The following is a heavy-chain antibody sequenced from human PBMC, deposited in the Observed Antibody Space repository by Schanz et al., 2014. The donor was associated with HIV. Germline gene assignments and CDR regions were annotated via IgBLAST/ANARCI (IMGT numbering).Heavy chain of an antibody. Sequence: EVHLVESGGGSVKPGGSLRISCVVSGFTFSKAWMSWVRQAPGKGLEWVGRIKSKRDGGTTDYAAPVKGRFTISRDDLKNTLYLQMNRLKVEDTAVYYCTTELRFFDWLWSDDSFDFWGQGALVTVSS. CDR3: TTELRFFDWLWSDDSFDF. CDR2: IKSKRDGGTT. D-gene: IGHD3-9*01. V-gene: IGHV3-15*01. CDR1: GFTFSKAW. J-gene: IGHJ4*02.